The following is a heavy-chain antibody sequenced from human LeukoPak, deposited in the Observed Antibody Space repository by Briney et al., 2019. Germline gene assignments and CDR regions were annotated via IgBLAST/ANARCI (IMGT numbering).Heavy chain of an antibody. CDR2: INPSGGST. J-gene: IGHJ4*02. Sequence: GASVKVSCKASGYTFTNYYMHWVRQAPGQGLEWMGIINPSGGSTSYAQKFQGRVTMTRDTSTSTVYMELSSLRSEDTAVYYCARDKSSPEYYYDSSGYYSNWGQGTLVTVSS. CDR3: ARDKSSPEYYYDSSGYYSN. CDR1: GYTFTNYY. D-gene: IGHD3-22*01. V-gene: IGHV1-46*03.